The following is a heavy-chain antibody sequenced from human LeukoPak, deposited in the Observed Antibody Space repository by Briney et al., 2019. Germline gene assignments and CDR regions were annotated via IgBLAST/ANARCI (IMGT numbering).Heavy chain of an antibody. D-gene: IGHD6-13*01. J-gene: IGHJ5*02. V-gene: IGHV4-59*01. CDR2: IYYSGST. CDR1: GGSINSYY. Sequence: PSETLSLTCTVSGGSINSYYWSWIRQPPGKGLEWIGYIYYSGSTNYNPSLKSRVTISVDTSKNQFSLRLSSVTAADTAVYYCARRRIAAAGTWWFDPWGQGTLVTVSS. CDR3: ARRRIAAAGTWWFDP.